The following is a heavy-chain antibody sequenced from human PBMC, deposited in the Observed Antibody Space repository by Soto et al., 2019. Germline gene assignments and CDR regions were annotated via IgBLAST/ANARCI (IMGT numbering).Heavy chain of an antibody. CDR2: ISSLNHYN. V-gene: IGHV3-11*06. J-gene: IGHJ5*02. CDR3: FSLFSRRYFDP. D-gene: IGHD3-9*01. CDR1: GFNFDDYY. Sequence: QEQLVESGGGLVKPGGSLRLSCAASGFNFDDYYMSWVRQAPGKGLEYIAYISSLNHYNNYADSVKGRFTISIDKARNSLQLQMSSLRSEETAVYYWFSLFSRRYFDPWGRGTWSPSPQ.